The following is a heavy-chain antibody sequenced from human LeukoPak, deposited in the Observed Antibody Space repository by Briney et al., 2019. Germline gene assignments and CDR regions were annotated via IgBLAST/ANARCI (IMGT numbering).Heavy chain of an antibody. CDR1: GGSISSGSYY. D-gene: IGHD4-17*01. Sequence: SETLSLTCTVSGGSISSGSYYWSWIRQPAGKGLEWIGYIYYSGSTYYNPSLKSRVTISVDTSKNQFSLKLSSVTAADTAVYYCARGINTVNYYMDVWGKGTTVTVSS. CDR2: IYYSGST. CDR3: ARGINTVNYYMDV. J-gene: IGHJ6*03. V-gene: IGHV4-30-4*08.